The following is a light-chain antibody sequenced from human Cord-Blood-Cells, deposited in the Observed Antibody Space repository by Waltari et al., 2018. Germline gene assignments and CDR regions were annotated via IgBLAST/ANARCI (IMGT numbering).Light chain of an antibody. V-gene: IGLV3-27*01. CDR1: VLAKKY. CDR3: YSAADNTWV. CDR2: KDS. J-gene: IGLJ3*02. Sequence: SYELTQPSSVSVSPGQTARITCYGDVLAKKYARWFQQKPGQAPVLVIYKDSERPSGIPERFSGSSSGTTVTLTISGAQVEDEADYYCYSAADNTWVFGGGTKLTVL.